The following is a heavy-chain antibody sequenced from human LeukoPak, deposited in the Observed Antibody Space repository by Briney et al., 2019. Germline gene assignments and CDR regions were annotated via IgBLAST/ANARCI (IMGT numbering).Heavy chain of an antibody. V-gene: IGHV4-59*08. D-gene: IGHD1-26*01. J-gene: IGHJ4*02. CDR3: ARLSGSGSSIDY. CDR2: IYYSGST. CDR1: GGFVTSYY. Sequence: SETLSLTCTVSGGFVTSYYWSWFRQPPGKALEWIAYIYYSGSTNYNPSFKSRVTISVDPAKTQFSLKLSSVTAADTAVYYCARLSGSGSSIDYWGQGTLVTVSS.